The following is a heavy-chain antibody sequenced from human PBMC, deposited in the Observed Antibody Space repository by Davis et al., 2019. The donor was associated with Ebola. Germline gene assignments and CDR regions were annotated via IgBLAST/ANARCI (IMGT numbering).Heavy chain of an antibody. CDR2: ISAYNGDT. CDR1: GYTFNNFG. CDR3: ARAQFPTTSDH. J-gene: IGHJ4*02. V-gene: IGHV1-18*01. D-gene: IGHD1-1*01. Sequence: ASVKVSCKASGYTFNNFGLSWVRQAPGQGLEWMGWISAYNGDTNYAQRLQGRVTLTTDTSTSTAYMELRSLRSDDTAVYYCARAQFPTTSDHWGQGTLVTVSS.